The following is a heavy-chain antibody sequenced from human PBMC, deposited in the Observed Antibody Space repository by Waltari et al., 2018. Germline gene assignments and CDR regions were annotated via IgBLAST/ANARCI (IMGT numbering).Heavy chain of an antibody. J-gene: IGHJ3*02. CDR2: ITPFNGNT. D-gene: IGHD1-26*01. CDR1: GYTFTYRY. V-gene: IGHV1-45*02. CDR3: ARSSPYSGSSESAFDI. Sequence: QMQLVQSGAEVKKTGSSVKVSCKASGYTFTYRYLHWVRQAPGQALEWMGWITPFNGNTNYAQKFQDRVTITRDRSMSTAYMELSSLRSEDTAMYYCARSSPYSGSSESAFDIWGQGTMVTVSS.